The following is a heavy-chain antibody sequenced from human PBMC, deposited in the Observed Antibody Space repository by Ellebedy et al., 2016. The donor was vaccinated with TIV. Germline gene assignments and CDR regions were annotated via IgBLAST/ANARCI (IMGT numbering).Heavy chain of an antibody. Sequence: GESLKISXAASGFTFSNYGMHWVRQAPGKGLEWVAVISYDGIDESYADSVKGRFTISRDNSKNTVYLQLNSLRVEDTAVYYCAKSEAGGTYLCLYWGQGALVTVSS. D-gene: IGHD1-26*01. CDR1: GFTFSNYG. CDR3: AKSEAGGTYLCLY. J-gene: IGHJ4*02. V-gene: IGHV3-30*18. CDR2: ISYDGIDE.